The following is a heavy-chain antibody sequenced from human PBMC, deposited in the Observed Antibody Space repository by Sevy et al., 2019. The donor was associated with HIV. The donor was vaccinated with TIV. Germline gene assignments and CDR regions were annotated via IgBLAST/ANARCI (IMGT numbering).Heavy chain of an antibody. CDR2: VKSKSDGGTT. J-gene: IGHJ4*02. D-gene: IGHD5-18*01. Sequence: GGSLRLSCAASGFTFSNAWMNWVRQAPGKGLEWVGRVKSKSDGGTTDYAAPRKGRFTISRDDSKNKLYLQMNSLKTEDTAVYYCTTDLGYGSLFDYWGQGTLVTVSS. CDR3: TTDLGYGSLFDY. V-gene: IGHV3-15*07. CDR1: GFTFSNAW.